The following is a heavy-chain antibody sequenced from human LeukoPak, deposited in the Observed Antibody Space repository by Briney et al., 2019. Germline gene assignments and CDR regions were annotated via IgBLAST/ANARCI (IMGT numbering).Heavy chain of an antibody. CDR2: INPNSGDT. J-gene: IGHJ5*02. CDR1: GYPFTGYY. CDR3: ARSFTDP. V-gene: IGHV1-2*02. Sequence: ASVKVSCKASGYPFTGYYMHWVRQAPGQGLEWMGWINPNSGDTNYAQKFQGRVSMTRDTSISTAYMELSSLRSDDTAVYYCARSFTDPWGQGTLVTVSS.